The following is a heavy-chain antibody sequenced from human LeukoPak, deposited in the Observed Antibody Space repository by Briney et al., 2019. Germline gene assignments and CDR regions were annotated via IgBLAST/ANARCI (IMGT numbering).Heavy chain of an antibody. D-gene: IGHD2-15*01. CDR2: INDDGSST. CDR3: VKGGASTWS. V-gene: IGHV3-74*01. CDR1: GFTFKNYW. J-gene: IGHJ5*02. Sequence: GGSLRLSCAASGFTFKNYWMHWVRQAPGKGPVWVSRINDDGSSTSYADSVKGRFTISRDDAKNTLYLQMNSLRAEDTAVYYCVKGGASTWSWGQGTLVTVSS.